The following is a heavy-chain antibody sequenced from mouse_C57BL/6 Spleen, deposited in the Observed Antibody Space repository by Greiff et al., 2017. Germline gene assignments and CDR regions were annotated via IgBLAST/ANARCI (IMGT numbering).Heavy chain of an antibody. Sequence: EVQLVESGGGLVKPGGSLKLSCAASGFTFSSYTMSWVRQTPEKRLEWVATISGGGGNTYYPDSVKGRFTISRDNAKNTLYLQMSSLRSEDTALYYCARQVLDGYYGYFDVWGTGTTVTVSS. V-gene: IGHV5-9*01. CDR3: ARQVLDGYYGYFDV. J-gene: IGHJ1*03. CDR2: ISGGGGNT. CDR1: GFTFSSYT. D-gene: IGHD2-3*01.